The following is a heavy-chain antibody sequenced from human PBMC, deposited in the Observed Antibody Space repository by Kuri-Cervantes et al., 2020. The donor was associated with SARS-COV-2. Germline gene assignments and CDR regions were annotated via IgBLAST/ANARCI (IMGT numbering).Heavy chain of an antibody. Sequence: ASVMVSCKASGYTFTGYYMHWVRQAPGQGLEWMGWINPNSGGTNYAQKFQGWVTMTRDTSISTAYMELSRLRSDDTAVYYCARDERGYSSNWFDPWGQGTLVTVSS. CDR3: ARDERGYSSNWFDP. J-gene: IGHJ5*02. CDR2: INPNSGGT. D-gene: IGHD6-13*01. CDR1: GYTFTGYY. V-gene: IGHV1-2*04.